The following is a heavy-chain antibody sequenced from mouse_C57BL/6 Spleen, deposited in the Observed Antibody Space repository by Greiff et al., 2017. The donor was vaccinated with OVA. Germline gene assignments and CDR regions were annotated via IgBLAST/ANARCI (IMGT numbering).Heavy chain of an antibody. CDR3: ARRYSNYNYAMDY. D-gene: IGHD2-5*01. V-gene: IGHV1-82*01. J-gene: IGHJ4*01. CDR2: IYPGDGDT. CDR1: GYAFSSSW. Sequence: VQLQQSGPELVKPGASVKISCKASGYAFSSSWMNWVKQRPGQGLEWIGRIYPGDGDTNYNGKFKGKATLTADTSSSTAYMQLSSLTSEDSAVYFCARRYSNYNYAMDYWGQGTSVTVSA.